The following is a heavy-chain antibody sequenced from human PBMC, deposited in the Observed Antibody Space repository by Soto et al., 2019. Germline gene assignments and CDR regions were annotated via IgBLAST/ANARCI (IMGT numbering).Heavy chain of an antibody. D-gene: IGHD3-22*01. CDR2: IDPSDSQT. V-gene: IGHV5-10-1*01. CDR1: GYSFAGYW. CDR3: ASLIYDSDTGPNFQYYFDS. Sequence: GESLKISCKGSGYSFAGYWITWVRQKPGKGLEWMGRIDPSDSQTYYSPSFRGHVTISVTKSITTVFLQCSSLRASDTAMYYCASLIYDSDTGPNFQYYFDSWGQGTPVTVSS. J-gene: IGHJ4*02.